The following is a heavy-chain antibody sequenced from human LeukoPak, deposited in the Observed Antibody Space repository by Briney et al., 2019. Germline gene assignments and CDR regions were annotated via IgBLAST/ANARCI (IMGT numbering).Heavy chain of an antibody. CDR2: IKQDGREI. Sequence: GGSLRLSCAASGFTFNSFWMSWVRQAPGKRLEWVANIKQDGREIYYVDSVEGRFIISRDNAKNSLYPQMNSLRVEDTAVYYCARIWFGESYNWFDPWGQGTLVTVSS. J-gene: IGHJ5*02. V-gene: IGHV3-7*01. CDR1: GFTFNSFW. D-gene: IGHD3-10*01. CDR3: ARIWFGESYNWFDP.